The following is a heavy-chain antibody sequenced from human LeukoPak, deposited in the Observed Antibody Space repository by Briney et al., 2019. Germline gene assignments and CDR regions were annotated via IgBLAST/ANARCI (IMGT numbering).Heavy chain of an antibody. Sequence: SETLSLTCAVYGGSFSGYYWSWIRQPPGKGLEWIGEINHSGSTNYNPSLKSRVTISVDTSKNQFSLKLSSVTAADTAVYYCAKYSYGYPNWFDPWGQGTLVTVSS. CDR1: GGSFSGYY. V-gene: IGHV4-34*01. CDR3: AKYSYGYPNWFDP. CDR2: INHSGST. J-gene: IGHJ5*02. D-gene: IGHD5-18*01.